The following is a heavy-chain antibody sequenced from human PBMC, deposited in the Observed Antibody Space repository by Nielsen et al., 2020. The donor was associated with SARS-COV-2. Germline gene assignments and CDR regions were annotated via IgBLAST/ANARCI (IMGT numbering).Heavy chain of an antibody. CDR1: EFPFSSYE. Sequence: GESLKISCAASEFPFSSYEMNWVRQAPGKALEWLSYIGGNGRNIFYADSVKGRFTISRDNSKNTLYLQMNSLRAEDTAVYYCARDPLSSWSSYYYYYYGMDVWGQGTTVTVSS. D-gene: IGHD6-13*01. CDR3: ARDPLSSWSSYYYYYYGMDV. J-gene: IGHJ6*02. V-gene: IGHV3-48*03. CDR2: IGGNGRNI.